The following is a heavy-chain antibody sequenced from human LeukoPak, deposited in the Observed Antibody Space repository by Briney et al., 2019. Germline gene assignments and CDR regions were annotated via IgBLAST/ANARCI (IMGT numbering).Heavy chain of an antibody. CDR3: ARGDGFYYDSSGYPNDY. Sequence: ETLSLTCTASGGSLNNYTYYWSWIRQPPGKGLEWIGSIFYDGDTYYNPSLKSRISISIDTSQNQFSLRVRSVTAADTAVYYCARGDGFYYDSSGYPNDYWGQGTLVTVSS. J-gene: IGHJ4*02. CDR1: GGSLNNYTYY. CDR2: IFYDGDT. V-gene: IGHV4-39*07. D-gene: IGHD3-22*01.